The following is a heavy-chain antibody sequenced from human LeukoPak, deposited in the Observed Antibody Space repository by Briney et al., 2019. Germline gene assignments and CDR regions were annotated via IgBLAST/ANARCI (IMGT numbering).Heavy chain of an antibody. J-gene: IGHJ3*02. V-gene: IGHV1-69*05. Sequence: ASVKVSCKASGGTFSSYAISWGRQAPGQGLELMGGIIPIFVTANYAHKFQGRGTITKDESTSTAYMEMSSLRSEDTAVYYCARKHRRDGYNWGAFDIWGQGKMVTVSS. CDR1: GGTFSSYA. CDR2: IIPIFVTA. D-gene: IGHD5-24*01. CDR3: ARKHRRDGYNWGAFDI.